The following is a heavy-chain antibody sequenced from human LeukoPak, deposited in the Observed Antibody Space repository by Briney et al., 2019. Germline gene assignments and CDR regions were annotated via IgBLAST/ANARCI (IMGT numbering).Heavy chain of an antibody. D-gene: IGHD3-3*01. J-gene: IGHJ6*03. CDR1: GGSFSGYY. CDR2: INHSGST. Sequence: TSETLSLTCAVYGGSFSGYYWSWIRQPPGKGLEWIGEINHSGSTNYNPSLKSRVTISVDTSKNQFSLKLSSVTAADTAVYYCARGIISDFWSGYFHYYYMDVWGKGTPVTVSS. V-gene: IGHV4-34*01. CDR3: ARGIISDFWSGYFHYYYMDV.